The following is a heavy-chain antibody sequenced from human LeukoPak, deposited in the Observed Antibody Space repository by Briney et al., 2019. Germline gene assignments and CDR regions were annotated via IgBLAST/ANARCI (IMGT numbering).Heavy chain of an antibody. V-gene: IGHV3-33*08. Sequence: GGSLRLSCVASGFKFTDYAIHWVRQVPGRGLEWVAVVWFDGSYELYADSVKGRFTISRDDSRSTVNLQMESLRAEDAALYYCARDLGGRGIPVYYFDYWGQGTQVTVSS. CDR1: GFKFTDYA. CDR3: ARDLGGRGIPVYYFDY. D-gene: IGHD4-23*01. J-gene: IGHJ4*02. CDR2: VWFDGSYE.